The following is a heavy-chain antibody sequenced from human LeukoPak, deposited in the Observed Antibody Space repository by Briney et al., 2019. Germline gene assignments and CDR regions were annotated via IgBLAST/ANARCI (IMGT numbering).Heavy chain of an antibody. Sequence: GGSLRLSCAASGFTFSSYGMHWVRQAPDKGLEWVAVIWYDGSNKYYADSVKGRFTISRDNSKNTLYLQMNSLRAEDTAVYYCARPAYSSFRDDAFDIWGQGTMVTVSS. CDR1: GFTFSSYG. D-gene: IGHD6-6*01. J-gene: IGHJ3*02. V-gene: IGHV3-33*01. CDR2: IWYDGSNK. CDR3: ARPAYSSFRDDAFDI.